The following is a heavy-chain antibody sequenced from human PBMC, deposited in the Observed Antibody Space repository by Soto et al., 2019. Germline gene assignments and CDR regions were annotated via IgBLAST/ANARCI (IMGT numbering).Heavy chain of an antibody. CDR2: ISYDGSNK. V-gene: IGHV3-30*03. Sequence: GGSLRLSCAASGFTFSSYGMHWVRQAPGKGLEWVAVISYDGSNKYYADSVKGRFTISRDNSKNTLYLQMNSLRAEDTAAYYCARRGSYFAVDYWGQGTLVTVSS. J-gene: IGHJ4*02. CDR1: GFTFSSYG. D-gene: IGHD1-26*01. CDR3: ARRGSYFAVDY.